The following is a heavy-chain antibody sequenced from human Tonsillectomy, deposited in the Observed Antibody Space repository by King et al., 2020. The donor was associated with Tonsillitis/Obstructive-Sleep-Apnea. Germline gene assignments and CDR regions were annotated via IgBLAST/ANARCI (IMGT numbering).Heavy chain of an antibody. CDR2: ISWNSGSR. Sequence: VQLVESGGGLVQPGRSLRLSCAASGFTFDNYAMYWVRQAPGKGLEWVSGISWNSGSRVYADSVKGRFTISRDNAKNSLYLQMNSLRAEDTALYYCAKDLIIAESGPPGDTFDIWGQGTMVTVSS. CDR1: GFTFDNYA. CDR3: AKDLIIAESGPPGDTFDI. J-gene: IGHJ3*02. D-gene: IGHD6-13*01. V-gene: IGHV3-9*01.